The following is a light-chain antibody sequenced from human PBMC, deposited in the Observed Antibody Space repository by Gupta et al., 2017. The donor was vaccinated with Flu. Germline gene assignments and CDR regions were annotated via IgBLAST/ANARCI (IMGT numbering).Light chain of an antibody. CDR3: QQLNSYSSLT. V-gene: IGKV1-9*01. CDR2: AAS. Sequence: SFLSASVGDRVTITCRASQGISSYLAWYQQKPGKAPKLLIYAASTLQSGVPSRFSGSGYGTEFTLTISSRQPEDFATYYCQQLNSYSSLTFGGGTKVEIK. J-gene: IGKJ4*01. CDR1: QGISSY.